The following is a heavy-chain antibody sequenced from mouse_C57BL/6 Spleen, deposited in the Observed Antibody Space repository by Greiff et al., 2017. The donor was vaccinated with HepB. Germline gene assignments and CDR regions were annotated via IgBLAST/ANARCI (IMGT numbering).Heavy chain of an antibody. CDR1: GYTFTSYW. Sequence: QVQLQQPGAELVKPGASVKVSCKASGYTFTSYWMHWVKQRPGQGLEWIGRIHPSDSATNYNQKFKGKATLTVDKSSSTAYMQLSSLTSEDSAVYYCALFFYDYDGYYAMDYWGQGTSVTVSS. CDR3: ALFFYDYDGYYAMDY. J-gene: IGHJ4*01. V-gene: IGHV1-74*01. CDR2: IHPSDSAT. D-gene: IGHD2-4*01.